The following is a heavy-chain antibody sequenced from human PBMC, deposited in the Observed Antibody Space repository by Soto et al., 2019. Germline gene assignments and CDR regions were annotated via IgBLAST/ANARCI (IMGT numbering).Heavy chain of an antibody. CDR2: ISWNSGSI. J-gene: IGHJ4*02. CDR3: AKDIRVRVVIIWSLFDY. V-gene: IGHV3-9*01. D-gene: IGHD3-10*01. CDR1: GFTFDDYA. Sequence: EVQLVESGGGLVQPGRSLRLSCAASGFTFDDYAMHWVRQAPGKGLEWVSGISWNSGSIGYADSVKGRFTISRDNAKNSLYLQMNSLRAEDTALYYCAKDIRVRVVIIWSLFDYWGQGTLVTVSS.